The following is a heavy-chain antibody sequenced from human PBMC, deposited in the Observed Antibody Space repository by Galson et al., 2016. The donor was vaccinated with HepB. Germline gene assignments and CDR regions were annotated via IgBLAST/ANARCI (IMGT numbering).Heavy chain of an antibody. V-gene: IGHV3-7*01. CDR3: ARDHNYRLDL. Sequence: SLRLSCAASGFTVSDSWMAWVRQAPGEGLEWVANIKYDGSENHYVDSVKGRFTISRDNAQNSVFLQMSGLRAEDTAVYYCARDHNYRLDLWGQGTLVTVSS. CDR2: IKYDGSEN. CDR1: GFTVSDSW. D-gene: IGHD5-24*01. J-gene: IGHJ4*02.